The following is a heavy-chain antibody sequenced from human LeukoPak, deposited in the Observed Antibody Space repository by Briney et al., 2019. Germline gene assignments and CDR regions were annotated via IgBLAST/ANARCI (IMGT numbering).Heavy chain of an antibody. Sequence: ASVKVSCKASGGTFSSYAISWVRQAPGQGLEWMGRIIPVLGIANYAQKFQGRVTITADKSTSTAYMELSSLRSEDTAVYYCARKGRSIAVEWFDPWGQGTLVTVSS. J-gene: IGHJ5*02. CDR3: ARKGRSIAVEWFDP. D-gene: IGHD6-19*01. CDR2: IIPVLGIA. CDR1: GGTFSSYA. V-gene: IGHV1-69*04.